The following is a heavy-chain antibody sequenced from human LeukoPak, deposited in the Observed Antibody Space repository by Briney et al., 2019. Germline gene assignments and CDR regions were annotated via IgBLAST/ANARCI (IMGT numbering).Heavy chain of an antibody. J-gene: IGHJ4*02. CDR2: IYTSGST. Sequence: PSETLSLTCTVSGGSISSGSYYWSWIRQPAGKGLEWIGRIYTSGSTNYNPSLKSRVTISVDTSKNQFSLKLSSVTAADTAVYYCASTAIAAADTKRSYYFDYWGQGTLVTVSS. D-gene: IGHD6-13*01. CDR1: GGSISSGSYY. V-gene: IGHV4-61*02. CDR3: ASTAIAAADTKRSYYFDY.